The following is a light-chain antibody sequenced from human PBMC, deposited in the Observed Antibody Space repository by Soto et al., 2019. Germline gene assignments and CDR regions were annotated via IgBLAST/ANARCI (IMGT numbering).Light chain of an antibody. Sequence: EIVLTQSPATLSSSPGETATLSCRASQYVGTRLAWYQHKPGQAPSLLIYYTSNRATGIPARFSGSGSGTDFTLTINSLAPEDFAIYYCHQRQSWPRTFGQGTKVDIK. J-gene: IGKJ1*01. V-gene: IGKV3-11*01. CDR2: YTS. CDR3: HQRQSWPRT. CDR1: QYVGTR.